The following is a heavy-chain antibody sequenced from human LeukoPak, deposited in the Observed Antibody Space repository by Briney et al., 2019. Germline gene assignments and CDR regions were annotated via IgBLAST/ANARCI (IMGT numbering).Heavy chain of an antibody. D-gene: IGHD3-9*01. V-gene: IGHV3-48*01. J-gene: IGHJ6*03. CDR1: GFTFSSYW. CDR3: ARDRRVLRYFDWLSPPYYMDV. CDR2: ISSSSSTI. Sequence: GGSLRLSCAASGFTFSSYWMSWVRQAPGKGLEWVSYISSSSSTIYYADSVKGRFTISRDNAKNSLYLQMNSLRAEDTAVYYCARDRRVLRYFDWLSPPYYMDVWGKGTTVTISS.